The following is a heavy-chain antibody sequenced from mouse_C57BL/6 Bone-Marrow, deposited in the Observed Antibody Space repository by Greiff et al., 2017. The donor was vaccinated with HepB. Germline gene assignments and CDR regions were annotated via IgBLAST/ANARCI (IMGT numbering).Heavy chain of an antibody. CDR3: TTSGYYCNYGMYFDV. CDR2: IDPENGDT. CDR1: GFNIKDDY. Sequence: EVQLQQSGAELVRPGASVKLSCTASGFNIKDDYMHWVKQRPEQGLEWIGWIDPENGDTEYASKFQGKATITADTSSNTAYLQLSSLTSEDTAVYYWTTSGYYCNYGMYFDVWGTGTPVTVSS. V-gene: IGHV14-4*01. J-gene: IGHJ1*03. D-gene: IGHD2-1*01.